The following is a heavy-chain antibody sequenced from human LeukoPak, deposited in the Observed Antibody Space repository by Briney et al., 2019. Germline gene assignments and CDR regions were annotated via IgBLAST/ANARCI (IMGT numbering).Heavy chain of an antibody. J-gene: IGHJ4*02. Sequence: GESLKISCKGSRYTFSSNSIAWVRQMPGKGLEWMGIIYPGDSYTIDSPSFQGQVTISVAKSISTAYLQWSSLKASDNAIYYCARGVTVPYELDSWGQGTLVTVSS. CDR2: IYPGDSYT. CDR3: ARGVTVPYELDS. V-gene: IGHV5-51*01. D-gene: IGHD4-17*01. CDR1: RYTFSSNS.